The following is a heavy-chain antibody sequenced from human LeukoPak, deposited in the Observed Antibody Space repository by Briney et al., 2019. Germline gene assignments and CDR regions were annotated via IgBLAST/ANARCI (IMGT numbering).Heavy chain of an antibody. CDR2: VNRVGNT. CDR3: ARERVVSDYSWFDP. D-gene: IGHD6-25*01. CDR1: GASFSGYS. Sequence: KPSETLSLTCAVHGASFSGYSWSWVRQTPGKGLEWIGEVNRVGNTISNPSLKSRVTISIDTSTTQFYLRLTSVTVADTAVYFCARERVVSDYSWFDPWGQGTQVTVSS. V-gene: IGHV4-34*01. J-gene: IGHJ5*02.